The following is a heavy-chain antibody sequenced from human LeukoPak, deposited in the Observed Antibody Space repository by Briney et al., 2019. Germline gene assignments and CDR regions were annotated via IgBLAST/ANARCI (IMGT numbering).Heavy chain of an antibody. CDR2: IYHSGST. J-gene: IGHJ6*03. V-gene: IGHV4-38-2*02. CDR1: GYSISSGYY. Sequence: SETLSLTCTVSGYSISSGYYWGWIRQPPGKGLEWIGSIYHSGSTYYNPSLKSRVTISVDTSKNQFSLKLSSVTAADTAVYYCARDQPYTDVWGKGTTVTVSS. CDR3: ARDQPYTDV.